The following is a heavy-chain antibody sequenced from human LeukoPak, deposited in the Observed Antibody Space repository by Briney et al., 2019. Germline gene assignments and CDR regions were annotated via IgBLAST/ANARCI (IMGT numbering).Heavy chain of an antibody. J-gene: IGHJ5*02. CDR3: ARDTDWFDP. Sequence: SETLSLTCTVSGGSISSSSYYWSWIRQPAGKGLEWIGRIYTSGSTNYNPSLKSRVTISVDTSKNQFSLKLSSVTAADTAVYYCARDTDWFDPWGQGTLVTVSS. CDR1: GGSISSSSYY. D-gene: IGHD4-17*01. CDR2: IYTSGST. V-gene: IGHV4-61*02.